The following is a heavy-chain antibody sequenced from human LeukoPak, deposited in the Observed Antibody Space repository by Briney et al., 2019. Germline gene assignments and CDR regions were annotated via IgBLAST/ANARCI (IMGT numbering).Heavy chain of an antibody. J-gene: IGHJ4*02. CDR3: ARESGSYEAYFDY. CDR1: GYTFTGYC. V-gene: IGHV1-69*13. D-gene: IGHD1-26*01. CDR2: IFPIFATA. Sequence: ASVKVSCKASGYTFTGYCIHWVRQAPGQGLEWMGRIFPIFATANYAQKFQGRVTITADESTSTAYMELSSLRSEDTAVYYCARESGSYEAYFDYWGQGTLVTVSS.